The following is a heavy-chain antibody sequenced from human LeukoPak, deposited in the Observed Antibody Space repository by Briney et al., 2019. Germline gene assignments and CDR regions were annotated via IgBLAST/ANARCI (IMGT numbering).Heavy chain of an antibody. CDR3: ARSYDFPHFDL. V-gene: IGHV1-69-2*01. CDR2: VDPEDGET. J-gene: IGHJ2*01. Sequence: ATVKISCKVSGYTFTDYYMHWVQQAPGKGLEWMGLVDPEDGETIYAEKFQGRVTITADTSTDTAYMELSSLGSEDTAMYYCARSYDFPHFDLWGRGTLVTVSS. D-gene: IGHD3-3*01. CDR1: GYTFTDYY.